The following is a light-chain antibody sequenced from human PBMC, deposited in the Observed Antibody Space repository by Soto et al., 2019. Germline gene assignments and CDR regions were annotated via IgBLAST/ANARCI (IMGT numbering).Light chain of an antibody. J-gene: IGLJ1*01. V-gene: IGLV2-8*01. CDR2: EVI. Sequence: QSALTQPPSAFGSPGQSVTISCTGSSSDVGGYNFVSWYQQHPGKAPKLVIYEVIKRPSGVPDRFSGSKSGNTASLTVSGLQAEDEADYYCSSYADSNIYVFGTGTKVTVL. CDR1: SSDVGGYNF. CDR3: SSYADSNIYV.